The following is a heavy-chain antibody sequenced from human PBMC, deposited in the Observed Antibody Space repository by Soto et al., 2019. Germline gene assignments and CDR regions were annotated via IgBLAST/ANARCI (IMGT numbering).Heavy chain of an antibody. D-gene: IGHD2-15*01. CDR2: INHSGST. J-gene: IGHJ4*02. V-gene: IGHV4-34*01. Sequence: SEALAVTCSVYGGSFSGYYWSWIRQPPGKGLEWIGEINHSGSTNYNPSLKSRVTISVDTSKNQFSLKLSSVTAADTAVYYCARGGGSCYDSWGQGTLVTVSS. CDR1: GGSFSGYY. CDR3: ARGGGSCYDS.